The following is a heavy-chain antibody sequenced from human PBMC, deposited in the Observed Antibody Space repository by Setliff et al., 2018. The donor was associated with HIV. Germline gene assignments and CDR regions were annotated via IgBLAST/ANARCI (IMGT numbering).Heavy chain of an antibody. V-gene: IGHV4-31*03. CDR3: ARWTVGELDHFDS. CDR2: MYHSGST. CDR1: GGSISSGGYY. Sequence: PSETLSLTCTVSGGSISSGGYYWSWIRQHPGKGLEWIGYMYHSGSTHYNPSLKSRVTISVDTSKKQLSLKLSSVTAADTAVYYCARWTVGELDHFDSWGQGTPVTVSS. J-gene: IGHJ4*02. D-gene: IGHD4-17*01.